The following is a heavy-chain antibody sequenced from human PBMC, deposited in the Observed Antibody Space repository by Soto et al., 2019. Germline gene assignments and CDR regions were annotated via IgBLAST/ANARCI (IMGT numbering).Heavy chain of an antibody. D-gene: IGHD5-18*01. CDR2: ISYSGTT. V-gene: IGHV4-30-4*01. CDR3: ASGRGYSYGLDP. J-gene: IGHJ5*02. CDR1: GDSISSNNNY. Sequence: QVQLQESGPGLVKPSQTLSLTCTVSGDSISSNNNYWSWIRQPPGEGLEWIGFISYSGTTSYSPSLKSRVALSLDPAKNKFSLSLSSVTAADTAVYYCASGRGYSYGLDPWGQGTLVTVPS.